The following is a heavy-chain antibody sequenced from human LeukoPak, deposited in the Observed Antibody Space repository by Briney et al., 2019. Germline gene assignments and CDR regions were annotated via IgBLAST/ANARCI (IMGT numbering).Heavy chain of an antibody. CDR3: ARCWWFGERPRGMSYYYYYMDV. CDR1: GYTFTSYG. Sequence: GASVTVSCKASGYTFTSYGISWVRQAPGQGLEWMGWISAYNGNTNYAQKLQGRVTMTTDTSTSTAYMELRSLRSDDTAVYYCARCWWFGERPRGMSYYYYYMDVWGKGTTVTISS. V-gene: IGHV1-18*01. CDR2: ISAYNGNT. J-gene: IGHJ6*03. D-gene: IGHD3-10*01.